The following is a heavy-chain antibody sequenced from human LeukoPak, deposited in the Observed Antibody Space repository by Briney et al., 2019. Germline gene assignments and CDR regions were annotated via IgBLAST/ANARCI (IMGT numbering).Heavy chain of an antibody. V-gene: IGHV4-34*01. J-gene: IGHJ4*02. Sequence: SETLSLTCAVYGGSFSGYYWSWIRQPPGKGLEWIGEINHSGSTNYNPSLKSRVTISVDTSKNQFSLKLSFVTAADTAVYYCARGYSSGWYGYWGQGTLVTVSS. CDR3: ARGYSSGWYGY. D-gene: IGHD6-19*01. CDR2: INHSGST. CDR1: GGSFSGYY.